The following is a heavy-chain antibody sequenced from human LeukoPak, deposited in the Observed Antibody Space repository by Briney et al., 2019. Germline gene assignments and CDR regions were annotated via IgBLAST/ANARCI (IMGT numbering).Heavy chain of an antibody. J-gene: IGHJ4*02. CDR2: IYYNGST. CDR1: GGSISSSSYY. V-gene: IGHV4-39*07. Sequence: SETLSLTCTVSGGSISSSSYYWGWIRQPPGKGLEWIGSIYYNGSTYYNPSLKSRVTISVDTSKNQFSLKLSSVTAADTAVYYCARTNYYGSGSYFLRRGSPYDYWGQGTLVTVSS. CDR3: ARTNYYGSGSYFLRRGSPYDY. D-gene: IGHD3-10*01.